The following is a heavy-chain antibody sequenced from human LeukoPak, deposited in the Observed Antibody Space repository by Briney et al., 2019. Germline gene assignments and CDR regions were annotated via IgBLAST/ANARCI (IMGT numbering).Heavy chain of an antibody. J-gene: IGHJ4*02. D-gene: IGHD2-8*02. V-gene: IGHV4-30-4*01. CDR2: IYYSGST. Sequence: SETLSLTCTVSGGSISGSDFYWSWIRQPPGKGLEWIGYIYYSGSTYYNPSLKSRVTISVDTSKNQFPLKLSSVTAADTAVYYCARPWVLDPTRIDYWGQGTLVTVSS. CDR3: ARPWVLDPTRIDY. CDR1: GGSISGSDFY.